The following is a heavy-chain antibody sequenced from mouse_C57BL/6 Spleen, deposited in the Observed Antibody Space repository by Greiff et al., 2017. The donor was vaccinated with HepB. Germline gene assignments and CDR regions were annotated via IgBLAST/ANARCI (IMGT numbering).Heavy chain of an antibody. V-gene: IGHV1-82*01. CDR1: GYAFRSSW. D-gene: IGHD1-1*01. CDR2: IYPGDGDT. Sequence: VQRVESGPELVKPGASVKISCKASGYAFRSSWMYWVKQRPGKGLEWIGRIYPGDGDTNYNGKFKGKATLTADKSSNTAYMQLSSLTSENSAVYFCAKDITTVGGYAMGYWGQGTSVTVAS. CDR3: AKDITTVGGYAMGY. J-gene: IGHJ4*01.